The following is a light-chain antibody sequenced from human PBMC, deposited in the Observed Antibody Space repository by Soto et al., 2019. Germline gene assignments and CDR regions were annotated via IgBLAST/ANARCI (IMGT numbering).Light chain of an antibody. CDR2: WAS. CDR1: QSVLYSSNNY. V-gene: IGKV4-1*01. J-gene: IGKJ4*01. Sequence: DIVMTQSPDSLAVSLGERATINCKSSQSVLYSSNNYLAWYQQEAGQPPKLLIYWASTRESGVPDRFSGSGSGTDFTLSISSLQAEDVAVYYCQQYHSSPFTFGGGTKVEIK. CDR3: QQYHSSPFT.